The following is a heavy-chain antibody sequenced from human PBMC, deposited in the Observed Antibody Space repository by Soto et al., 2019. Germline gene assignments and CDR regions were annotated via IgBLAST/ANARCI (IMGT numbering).Heavy chain of an antibody. D-gene: IGHD2-21*02. V-gene: IGHV1-69*01. Sequence: QVQLVQSGAEVKNPGSSVKVSCRASGGSLSRYGISWVRQAPGQGLEWMGGIIPIFGTINYAQKFQGRLTITADESTRTAYMELSSLRSEDTAVYYCAKDVTNGRAFGMDVWGQGTTVTVSS. CDR1: GGSLSRYG. CDR2: IIPIFGTI. CDR3: AKDVTNGRAFGMDV. J-gene: IGHJ6*02.